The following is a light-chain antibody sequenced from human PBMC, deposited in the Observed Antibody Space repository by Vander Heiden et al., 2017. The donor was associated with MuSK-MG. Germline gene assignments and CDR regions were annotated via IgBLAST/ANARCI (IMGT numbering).Light chain of an antibody. Sequence: EIVLTQAPGTLSLSPGERATLPCRASQSVSSSYLGWYQQKPGQAPRLLLYGTSSRATGIPDRFSGSGSGTDFTLTISRLEPEDFAVYYCQQYGSSPYTFGQGTKVEIK. J-gene: IGKJ2*01. CDR3: QQYGSSPYT. CDR2: GTS. V-gene: IGKV3-20*01. CDR1: QSVSSSY.